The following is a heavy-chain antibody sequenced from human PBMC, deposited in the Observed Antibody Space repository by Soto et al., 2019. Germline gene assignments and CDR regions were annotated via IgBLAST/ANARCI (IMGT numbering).Heavy chain of an antibody. CDR3: ATRFSIAAAGTGSTNYYYGMDV. CDR1: GGTFSSYA. CDR2: IIPIFGTA. V-gene: IGHV1-69*01. Sequence: QVQLVQSGAEVKKPGSSVKVSCKASGGTFSSYAISWVRQAPGQGLEWMGGIIPIFGTANYAQKFQGRVTITADESTSTAYMELSSLRSEDTAVYYCATRFSIAAAGTGSTNYYYGMDVWGQGTTVTVSS. J-gene: IGHJ6*02. D-gene: IGHD6-13*01.